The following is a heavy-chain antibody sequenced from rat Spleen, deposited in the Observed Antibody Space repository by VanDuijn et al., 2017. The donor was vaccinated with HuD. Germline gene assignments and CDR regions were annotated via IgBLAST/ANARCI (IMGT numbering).Heavy chain of an antibody. CDR2: INYDGDST. CDR1: GFTFSDYH. CDR3: TRERILRSTGFDY. D-gene: IGHD3-2*01. Sequence: EVQLVESGGGLVQPGRSLKLSCVASGFTFSDYHMAWVRQAPTKGLEWVASINYDGDSTYYRDSVKGRFTISRYNAKSSLYLKMDSRGSDDTATYDCTRERILRSTGFDYWVQGVVVTVST. V-gene: IGHV5-20*01. J-gene: IGHJ2*01.